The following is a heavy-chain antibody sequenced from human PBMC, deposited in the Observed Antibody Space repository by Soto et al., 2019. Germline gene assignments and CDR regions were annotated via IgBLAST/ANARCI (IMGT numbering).Heavy chain of an antibody. D-gene: IGHD1-7*01. Sequence: VGSLRLSCAASVFTVSSKYINWVRQAPGKGLEWVSIICSAVLTYYADSVIGRFTISRDISKNILFLQMNNLRAEDSAIYYCARQLPKEPWGQGTMVNVSS. V-gene: IGHV3-53*01. CDR2: ICSAVLT. CDR1: VFTVSSKY. J-gene: IGHJ4*02. CDR3: ARQLPKEP.